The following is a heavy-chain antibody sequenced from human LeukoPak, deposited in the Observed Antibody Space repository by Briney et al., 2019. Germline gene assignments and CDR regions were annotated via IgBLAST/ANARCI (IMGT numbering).Heavy chain of an antibody. CDR3: AREGESSTSY. V-gene: IGHV3-48*01. Sequence: GGSLRLSCAASGFTFSSYSMMWVRQAPGKGLEWVSYISSSSTTIHYADSVKGRFTISRDNAKNSVYLQMNSLRAEDTAVYYCAREGESSTSYWGQGTLVTVSS. J-gene: IGHJ4*02. CDR2: ISSSSTTI. CDR1: GFTFSSYS. D-gene: IGHD2-2*01.